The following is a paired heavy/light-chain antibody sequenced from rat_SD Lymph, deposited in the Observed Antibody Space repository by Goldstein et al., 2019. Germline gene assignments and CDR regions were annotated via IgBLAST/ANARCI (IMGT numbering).Light chain of an antibody. Sequence: DIVMTQAPLSVSVTPGESASISCRSSKSLLHSNGNTYVNWYLQKPGKSPQFLIYRMSNLASGVPDRFSGSGSETDFTLKISKVETEDVGVYYCGHGLEYPYTFGAGTKLELK. CDR3: GHGLEYPYT. V-gene: IGKV2S9*01. J-gene: IGKJ2-3*01. CDR2: RMS. CDR1: KSLLHSNGNTY.
Heavy chain of an antibody. CDR3: ARETGDYFDY. CDR1: GYTFTDYA. V-gene: IGHV1-65*01. J-gene: IGHJ2*01. D-gene: IGHD5-1*01. CDR2: IIPLIDTT. Sequence: EVKLQQSGDELVRPGASVKMSCKASGYTFTDYAMHWVKQSPGQGLEWIGTIIPLIDTTSYNQKFKGKATLTADKSSNTAYMELSRLTSEDSAVYYCARETGDYFDYWGQGVMVTVSS.